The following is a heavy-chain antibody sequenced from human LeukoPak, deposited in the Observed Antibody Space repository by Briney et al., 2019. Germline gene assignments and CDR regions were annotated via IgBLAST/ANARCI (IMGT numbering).Heavy chain of an antibody. CDR1: GFTFSTYD. J-gene: IGHJ3*02. CDR3: AKCEGIVGALPTAMDAFDI. D-gene: IGHD1-26*01. CDR2: VRVNGRST. Sequence: PGGSLRLSCTASGFTFSTYDMSWVRQAPGKGLEWVSTVRVNGRSTYYADSVKGRFTISRDNSKNTLYLQMNSLRAEDTAVYYCAKCEGIVGALPTAMDAFDIWGQGTMVTVSS. V-gene: IGHV3-23*01.